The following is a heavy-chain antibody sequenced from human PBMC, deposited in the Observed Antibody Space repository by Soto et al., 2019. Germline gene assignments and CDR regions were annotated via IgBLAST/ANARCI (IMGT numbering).Heavy chain of an antibody. J-gene: IGHJ5*02. CDR3: AKARSIGQQLVWDNWFDP. Sequence: QVQLVESGGGVVQPGRSLRLSCAASGFTFSSYGMHWVRQAPGKGLEWVAVISYDGSNKYYADSVKGRFTISRDNSKNTLYLQMNSLRADDTAVYYCAKARSIGQQLVWDNWFDPWGQGTLVTVSS. CDR2: ISYDGSNK. D-gene: IGHD6-13*01. V-gene: IGHV3-30*18. CDR1: GFTFSSYG.